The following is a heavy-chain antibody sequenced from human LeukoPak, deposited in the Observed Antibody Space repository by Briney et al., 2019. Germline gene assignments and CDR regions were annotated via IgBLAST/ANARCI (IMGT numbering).Heavy chain of an antibody. CDR3: AKQTLGRITGTHYSSY. Sequence: PGGSLRLSCAASGCTFSTDTMSWGCRAPGKGLEWVSTVSGSGSSAYYADSVKGRFTISRDNSKNKLYLQMNSLRAEATAVYYCAKQTLGRITGTHYSSYSGQGSLVTVSS. J-gene: IGHJ4*02. CDR1: GCTFSTDT. D-gene: IGHD4-11*01. V-gene: IGHV3-23*01. CDR2: VSGSGSSA.